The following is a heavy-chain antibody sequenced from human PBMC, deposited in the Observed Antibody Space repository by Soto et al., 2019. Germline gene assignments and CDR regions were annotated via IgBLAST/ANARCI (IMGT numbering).Heavy chain of an antibody. Sequence: EVQLLESGGGLVQPGGSLRLSCAASGFTFNNYAMTWVRQAPGKGREWVSAISGGGDTTSYADSVKGRFTVSRDGSKNTLYLQMSSLRAEDTALYYCANGRGGSGSLTPRVDFWGQGTLVTVSS. CDR3: ANGRGGSGSLTPRVDF. CDR2: ISGGGDTT. CDR1: GFTFNNYA. V-gene: IGHV3-23*01. J-gene: IGHJ4*02. D-gene: IGHD3-10*01.